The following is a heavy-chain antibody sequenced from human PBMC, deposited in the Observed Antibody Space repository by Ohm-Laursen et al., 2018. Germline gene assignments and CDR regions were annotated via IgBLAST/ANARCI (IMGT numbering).Heavy chain of an antibody. D-gene: IGHD3-9*01. CDR2: ISGSGDTT. J-gene: IGHJ4*02. Sequence: SLRLSCSASGINLNDHYIDWVRQAPGRGLEWVSGISGSGDTTYYADSVKGRFTISRDNSRNTLDLQMNSLRVEDTALYYCARDIDWVAFDYWGQGTLVTVSS. CDR1: GINLNDHY. V-gene: IGHV3-23*01. CDR3: ARDIDWVAFDY.